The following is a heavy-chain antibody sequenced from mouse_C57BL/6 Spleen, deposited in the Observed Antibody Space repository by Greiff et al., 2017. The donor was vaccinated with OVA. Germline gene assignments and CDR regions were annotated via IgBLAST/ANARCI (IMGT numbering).Heavy chain of an antibody. V-gene: IGHV1-80*01. CDR2: IYPGDGDT. CDR1: GYAFSSYW. J-gene: IGHJ3*01. D-gene: IGHD2-2*01. Sequence: QVQLQQSGAELVKPGASVKISCKASGYAFSSYWMNWVKPRPGKGLEWIGQIYPGDGDTNYNGKFKGKATLTADKSSSTAYMQLSSLTSEDSAVYFCAREGGLRRVAYWGQGTLVTVSA. CDR3: AREGGLRRVAY.